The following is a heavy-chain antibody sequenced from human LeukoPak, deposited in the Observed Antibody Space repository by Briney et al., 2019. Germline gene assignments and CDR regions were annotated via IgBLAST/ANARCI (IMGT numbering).Heavy chain of an antibody. CDR1: GFTFSSYG. V-gene: IGHV3-30*02. D-gene: IGHD3-10*01. CDR2: IRYDGSNK. J-gene: IGHJ6*03. CDR3: AKAGSGSGSYGYYYYYMDV. Sequence: PGGSLRLSCAASGFTFSSYGMHWVRQAPGKGLEWVAFIRYDGSNKYYADSVKGRFTISRDNSKNTLYLQMNSLRAEDTAVYYCAKAGSGSGSYGYYYYYMDVWGKGTTVTISS.